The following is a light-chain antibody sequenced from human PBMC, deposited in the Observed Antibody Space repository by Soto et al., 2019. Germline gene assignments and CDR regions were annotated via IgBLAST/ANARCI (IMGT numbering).Light chain of an antibody. CDR3: RQYNNWPAIT. CDR2: GAS. V-gene: IGKV3D-15*01. Sequence: ELVMRQSPATRSVSPGGRATLSISSIQSVSSSYLAWYQQKPGQAPRLLIYGASTRATGIPARFSGSGSGTEFTLTISSLQSEDFAVYYCRQYNNWPAITFGQGTRLEI. CDR1: QSVSSSY. J-gene: IGKJ5*01.